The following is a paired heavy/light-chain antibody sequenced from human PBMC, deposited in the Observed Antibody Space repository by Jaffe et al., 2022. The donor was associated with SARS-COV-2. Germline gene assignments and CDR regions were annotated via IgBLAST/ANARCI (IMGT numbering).Heavy chain of an antibody. D-gene: IGHD3-10*01. V-gene: IGHV3-33*01. Sequence: QVQLVESGGGVVQPGRSLRLSCAASGFTFSSYGMHWVRQAPGKGLEWVAVIWYDGSNKYYADSVKGRFTISRDNSKNTLYLQMNSLRAEDTAVYYCARDPGKQIWFGELLGYYYYGMDVWGQGTTVTVSS. CDR3: ARDPGKQIWFGELLGYYYYGMDV. CDR1: GFTFSSYG. J-gene: IGHJ6*02. CDR2: IWYDGSNK.
Light chain of an antibody. J-gene: IGKJ3*01. Sequence: DIQMTQSPSSLSASVGDRVTITCRASQSISSYLNWYQQKPGKAPKLLIYAASSLQSGVPSRFSGSGSGTDFTLTISSLQPEDFATYYCQQSYSTPPIFTFGPGTKVDIK. V-gene: IGKV1-39*01. CDR3: QQSYSTPPIFT. CDR1: QSISSY. CDR2: AAS.